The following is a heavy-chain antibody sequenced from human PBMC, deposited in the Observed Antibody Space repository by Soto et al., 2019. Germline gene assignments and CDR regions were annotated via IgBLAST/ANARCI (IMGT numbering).Heavy chain of an antibody. CDR2: ISYDGSNK. V-gene: IGHV3-30-3*01. CDR1: GFTFSSYA. CDR3: ARVPSSSGRAHFDY. Sequence: QVQLVESGGGVVQPGRSLRLSCAASGFTFSSYAMHWVRQAPGKGLEWVAVISYDGSNKYYADSVKGRVTISRDNSKNTLYLQMNSLGAEDTAVYYCARVPSSSGRAHFDYWGQGTLVTVSS. D-gene: IGHD2-15*01. J-gene: IGHJ4*02.